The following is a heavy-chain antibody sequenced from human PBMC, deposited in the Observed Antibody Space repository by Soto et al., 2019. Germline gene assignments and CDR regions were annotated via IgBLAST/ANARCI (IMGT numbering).Heavy chain of an antibody. CDR2: VLPITGST. D-gene: IGHD4-17*01. J-gene: IGHJ4*01. V-gene: IGHV1-69*06. CDR3: ATIRVRGGPLRGED. CDR1: GGLFSVFS. Sequence: QVQLVQSGAEVKKPGSSVKVSCKTSGGLFSVFSFNWVRQAPGQGREWLGGVLPITGSTDYAQKFQGRLTIPADRSSGTSYMELSRLTSDDTANYYCATIRVRGGPLRGEDGGQGTLISVSS.